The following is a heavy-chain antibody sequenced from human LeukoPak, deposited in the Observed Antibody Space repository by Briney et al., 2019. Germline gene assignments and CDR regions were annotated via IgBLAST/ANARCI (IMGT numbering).Heavy chain of an antibody. CDR3: ARSHPLAAAGLHFDY. Sequence: SETLSLTCTVSGGSISSSSYYWGWIRQPPGKGLEWIGSIYYSGSTHYNPSLKSRVTISVDTSKNQFSLKLSSVTAADTAVYYCARSHPLAAAGLHFDYWGQGTLVTVSS. V-gene: IGHV4-39*07. CDR2: IYYSGST. J-gene: IGHJ4*02. D-gene: IGHD6-13*01. CDR1: GGSISSSSYY.